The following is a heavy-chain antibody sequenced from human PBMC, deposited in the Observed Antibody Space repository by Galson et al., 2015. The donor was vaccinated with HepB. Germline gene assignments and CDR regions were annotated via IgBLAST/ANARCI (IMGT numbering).Heavy chain of an antibody. CDR1: GFTFSSYA. D-gene: IGHD3-3*01. V-gene: IGHV3-23*01. Sequence: SLRLSCAASGFTFSSYAMSWVRQAPGKGLEWVSAISGSGGSTYYADSVKGRFTISRDDSKNTLYLQMNSLRAEDTAVYYCAKGHQLTIFGVVTEFDYWGQGTLVTVSS. CDR2: ISGSGGST. J-gene: IGHJ4*02. CDR3: AKGHQLTIFGVVTEFDY.